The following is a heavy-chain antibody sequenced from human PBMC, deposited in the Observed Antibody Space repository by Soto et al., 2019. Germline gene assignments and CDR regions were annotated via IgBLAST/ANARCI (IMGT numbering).Heavy chain of an antibody. CDR3: ARDVGPAVTTPYDY. CDR2: ISYDGSIK. J-gene: IGHJ4*02. Sequence: LRLSCAASGFTFGSYAMHWVCQAPGKGLEWVAGISYDGSIKYYGDSVKGRFSVSRDNSKNTLYLQMNSLRPEDTAVNYCARDVGPAVTTPYDYWGQGTLVTVSS. CDR1: GFTFGSYA. D-gene: IGHD4-17*01. V-gene: IGHV3-30-3*01.